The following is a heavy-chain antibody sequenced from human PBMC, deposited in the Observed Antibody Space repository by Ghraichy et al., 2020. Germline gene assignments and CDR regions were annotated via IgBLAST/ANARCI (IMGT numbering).Heavy chain of an antibody. D-gene: IGHD3-16*02. Sequence: SETLSLTCTVSGGSISSYYWSWIRQSPGKGLEWIGFITHTGSTNYNPSLTSRLTISLDTSKNQFSLKLSSVTAADTAVYYCARTTSGEVVGIFDYWGQGALVTVSS. CDR1: GGSISSYY. J-gene: IGHJ4*02. V-gene: IGHV4-59*01. CDR2: ITHTGST. CDR3: ARTTSGEVVGIFDY.